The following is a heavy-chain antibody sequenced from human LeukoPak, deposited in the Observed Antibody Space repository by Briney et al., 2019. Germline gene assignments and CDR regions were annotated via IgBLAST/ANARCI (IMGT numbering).Heavy chain of an antibody. CDR2: ISLDGSRK. D-gene: IGHD3-10*01. J-gene: IGHJ5*01. Sequence: GGSLRLSCAASGLTFTSHGFHWVRQAPGRGLEWLTFISLDGSRKSYADSVKGRFTFSSDDSKNTLYLEMNSLRAEDTATYYCARDRAVSWLDSWGLGTLVTVSS. V-gene: IGHV3-33*05. CDR3: ARDRAVSWLDS. CDR1: GLTFTSHG.